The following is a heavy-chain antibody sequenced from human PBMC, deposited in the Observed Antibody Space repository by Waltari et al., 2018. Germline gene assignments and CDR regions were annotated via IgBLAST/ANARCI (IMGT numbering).Heavy chain of an antibody. V-gene: IGHV4-39*01. D-gene: IGHD3-10*01. J-gene: IGHJ4*02. CDR1: GGAIRRGRFY. Sequence: QLQLQESGPGLVKPSETLSLTCTVSGGAIRRGRFYWGWISPPPGKGLEWIGSLHYGGNTYYNPSLKSRVTISIDTSKNQFSLKLSSVTAADTAVYYCARHPTVIRVRGLIITHPSPLDSCGQGTLVTVSS. CDR2: LHYGGNT. CDR3: ARHPTVIRVRGLIITHPSPLDS.